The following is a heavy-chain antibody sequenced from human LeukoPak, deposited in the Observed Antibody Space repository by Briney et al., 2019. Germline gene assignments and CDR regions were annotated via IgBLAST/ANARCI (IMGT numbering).Heavy chain of an antibody. D-gene: IGHD3-22*01. Sequence: PGGSLRLSCAASGFTFSSYAMSWVRQAPGKGLEWDSAISGSGGSTYYADSVKGRFTISRDNSKNTLYLQMNSLRAEDTAVYYCATNYDSSGYFRYWGQGTLVTVSS. J-gene: IGHJ4*02. CDR3: ATNYDSSGYFRY. V-gene: IGHV3-23*01. CDR1: GFTFSSYA. CDR2: ISGSGGST.